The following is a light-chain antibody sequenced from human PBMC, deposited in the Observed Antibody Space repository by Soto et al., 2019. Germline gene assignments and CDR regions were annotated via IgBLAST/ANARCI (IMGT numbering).Light chain of an antibody. V-gene: IGKV3-20*01. CDR1: QSVSSSY. Sequence: EIVLTQSPGTLSLSPGERATLSCRASQSVSSSYLAWYQQKPGQAPRLLIYGASSRATGIPDRFSGSGSGTDFTLTISRLEPEDFAVYYCQPYGSSPVFTFGTGTKVDIK. CDR2: GAS. J-gene: IGKJ3*01. CDR3: QPYGSSPVFT.